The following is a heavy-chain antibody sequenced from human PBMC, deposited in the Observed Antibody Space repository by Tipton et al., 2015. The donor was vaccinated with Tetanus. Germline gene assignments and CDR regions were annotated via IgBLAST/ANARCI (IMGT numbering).Heavy chain of an antibody. J-gene: IGHJ4*02. CDR3: ARGRERCRGTNCHRATDY. CDR2: IFSGGST. CDR1: GFTVSSNY. V-gene: IGHV3-66*01. D-gene: IGHD2-2*01. Sequence: SLRLSCAASGFTVSSNYMSWVRQAPGKGLEWVSVIFSGGSTYYADSVKGRFTISRDNSKNTLFLQMNSLRAEDTAIYYCARGRERCRGTNCHRATDYWGQGTLVTVSS.